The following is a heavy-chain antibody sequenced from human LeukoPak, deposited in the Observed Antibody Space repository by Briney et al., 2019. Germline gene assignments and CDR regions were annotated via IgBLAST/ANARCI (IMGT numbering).Heavy chain of an antibody. Sequence: GGSLRLSCAASGFTFSSYAMHWVRQAPGKGLERVSVISYDGSNKYYADSVKGRFTISRDNAKNMLYLKMNSLRAEDTAVYYCANGDCSSTRCRGSIGARSAGYWGQGTLVTVSA. V-gene: IGHV3-30*18. CDR1: GFTFSSYA. J-gene: IGHJ4*02. CDR2: ISYDGSNK. CDR3: ANGDCSSTRCRGSIGARSAGY. D-gene: IGHD2-2*01.